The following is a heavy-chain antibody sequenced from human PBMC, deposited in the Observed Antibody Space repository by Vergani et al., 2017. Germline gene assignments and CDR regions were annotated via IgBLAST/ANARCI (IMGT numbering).Heavy chain of an antibody. CDR1: GDSISSGVYY. D-gene: IGHD3-22*01. CDR2: IYSTGST. V-gene: IGHV4-31*03. J-gene: IGHJ4*02. CDR3: ARMVGYDEGDAFRIGYFDS. Sequence: QVQLQESGPGLVKPSQTLSLTCSVSGDSISSGVYYWNWIRQHPGKGLEWIGYIYSTGSTHHNPSLRRRINMSVVTSKNQFSLKLNSVTAADTAMYYCARMVGYDEGDAFRIGYFDSWGPGILVTVSS.